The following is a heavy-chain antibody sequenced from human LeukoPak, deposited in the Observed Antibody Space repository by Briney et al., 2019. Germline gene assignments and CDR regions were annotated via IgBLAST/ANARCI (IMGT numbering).Heavy chain of an antibody. V-gene: IGHV2-5*02. Sequence: WIRQPPGKALEWLALIYWDDDKRYSPSLKSRLTITKDTSKNQVVLTMTNMDPVDTATYYCAHTSTDIVVVPAAPGVNWFDPWGQGTLVTVSS. CDR3: AHTSTDIVVVPAAPGVNWFDP. J-gene: IGHJ5*02. CDR2: IYWDDDK. D-gene: IGHD2-2*01.